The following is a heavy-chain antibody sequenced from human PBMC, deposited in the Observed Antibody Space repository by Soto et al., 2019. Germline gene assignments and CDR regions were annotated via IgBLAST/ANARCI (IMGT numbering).Heavy chain of an antibody. V-gene: IGHV1-69*01. Sequence: QVLLVQSEPEVKKPGSSVKVSCKASGGTFNNYAINWVRQAPGKGLEWMRGIIPTFGTGNHAQKFQGRVRITADEYTTTAYMELNSLRSEDTAIYYCASFDGTLVRGGRSSPYEMDVWGQGTTVIVSS. J-gene: IGHJ6*02. CDR3: ASFDGTLVRGGRSSPYEMDV. CDR1: GGTFNNYA. D-gene: IGHD3-10*01. CDR2: IIPTFGTG.